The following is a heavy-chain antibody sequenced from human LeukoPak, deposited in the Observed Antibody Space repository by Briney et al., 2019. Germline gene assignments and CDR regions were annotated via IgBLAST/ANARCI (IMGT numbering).Heavy chain of an antibody. CDR2: INPNSGGT. J-gene: IGHJ4*02. CDR1: GYTFTGYY. CDR3: AAASMLTGIAVAGTTSD. D-gene: IGHD6-19*01. V-gene: IGHV1-2*02. Sequence: AASVKVSCKASGYTFTGYYMHWVRQAPGQGLEWMGWINPNSGGTNYAQKFQGRVTMTRDTSISTAYMELSRLRSDDTAVYYCAAASMLTGIAVAGTTSDWGQGTLVTVSS.